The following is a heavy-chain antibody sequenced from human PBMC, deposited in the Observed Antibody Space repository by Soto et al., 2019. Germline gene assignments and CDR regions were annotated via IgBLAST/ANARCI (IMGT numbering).Heavy chain of an antibody. Sequence: EVQLVEAGGGLVQPGGSLRLSCAASGFTVSINYMTWVRQAPGKCLEWVSVLYSGDSTDYAESAKGRFTISTDISKNTLYLQMNSLRAADTAVYHCASGSVHWYFDLWGRGTRVTVSS. J-gene: IGHJ2*01. CDR3: ASGSVHWYFDL. CDR1: GFTVSINY. CDR2: LYSGDST. D-gene: IGHD3-10*01. V-gene: IGHV3-66*01.